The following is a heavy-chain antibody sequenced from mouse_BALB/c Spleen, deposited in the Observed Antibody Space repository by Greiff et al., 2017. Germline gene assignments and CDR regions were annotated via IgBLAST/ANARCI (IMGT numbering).Heavy chain of an antibody. Sequence: VKLMESGAELARPGASVKLSCKASGYTFTSYWMQWVKQRPGQGLEWIGAIYPGDGDTRYTQKFKGKATLTADKSSSTAYMQLSSLASEDSAVYYCARGNYYGSSYDWYFDVWGAGTTVTVSS. CDR1: GYTFTSYW. J-gene: IGHJ1*01. CDR2: IYPGDGDT. CDR3: ARGNYYGSSYDWYFDV. V-gene: IGHV1-87*01. D-gene: IGHD1-1*01.